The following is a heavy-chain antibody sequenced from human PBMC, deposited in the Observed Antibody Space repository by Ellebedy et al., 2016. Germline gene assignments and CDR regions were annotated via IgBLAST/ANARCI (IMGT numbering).Heavy chain of an antibody. CDR3: AKTSGWGYGEN. CDR2: VNTFSGNT. Sequence: ASVKVSCXGSGYTFTTFSITWVRQVPGQGLEWMGFVNTFSGNTKFAQKFQGRVSMTTDSSTHTAYMDLRSLRSDDTAMYYCAKTSGWGYGENWGQGTLVTVSS. V-gene: IGHV1-18*04. CDR1: GYTFTTFS. D-gene: IGHD3-10*01. J-gene: IGHJ4*02.